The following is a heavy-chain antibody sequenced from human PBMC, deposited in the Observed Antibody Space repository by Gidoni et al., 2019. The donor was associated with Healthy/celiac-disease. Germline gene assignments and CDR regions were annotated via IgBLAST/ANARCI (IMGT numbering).Heavy chain of an antibody. CDR1: GCPFSNAW. J-gene: IGHJ4*02. V-gene: IGHV3-15*01. D-gene: IGHD2-2*03. CDR3: TTMDIVVVPAAPDY. Sequence: EVQLVESGGGLLQLGGSLCPPCAASGCPFSNAWMSWVRQAPGKGLEWVGRIKSKTDGGTTDYAAPVKGRFTISRDDSKNTLYLQMNSLKTEDTAVYYCTTMDIVVVPAAPDYWGQGTLVTVSS. CDR2: IKSKTDGGTT.